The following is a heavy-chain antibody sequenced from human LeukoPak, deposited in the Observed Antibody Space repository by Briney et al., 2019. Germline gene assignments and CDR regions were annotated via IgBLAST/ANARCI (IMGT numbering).Heavy chain of an antibody. CDR3: ARGRAGIAAAGFDY. Sequence: GGSLRLSCATSGFTFSMSAMHWVRLAPGKGLDWVAVISFDGGNKFSADSVKGRFSISRDNSKNTLYLQMNSLGLDDTAVYFCARGRAGIAAAGFDYWGQGTLVTVSS. D-gene: IGHD6-13*01. V-gene: IGHV3-30-3*01. CDR1: GFTFSMSA. CDR2: ISFDGGNK. J-gene: IGHJ4*02.